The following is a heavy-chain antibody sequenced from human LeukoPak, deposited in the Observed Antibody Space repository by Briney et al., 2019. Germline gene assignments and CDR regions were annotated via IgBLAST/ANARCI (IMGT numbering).Heavy chain of an antibody. CDR3: TRITTGHDY. V-gene: IGHV4-34*01. CDR1: GVSFDDYY. J-gene: IGHJ4*02. Sequence: SETLSLTCAVSGVSFDDYYWAWVRQTPGKGLEWIGEINHSGYTNDSPSLKSRVTLSIDTSRKQFSLNLRSVTVADAGIYYCTRITTGHDYWGQGTLVTVSS. CDR2: INHSGYT. D-gene: IGHD4-11*01.